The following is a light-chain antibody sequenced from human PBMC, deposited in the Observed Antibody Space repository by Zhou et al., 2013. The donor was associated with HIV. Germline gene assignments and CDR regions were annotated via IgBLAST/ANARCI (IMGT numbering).Light chain of an antibody. CDR3: QQYNSYST. Sequence: DIQMTQSPSSLSASVGDRVTITCRASQSSSIYLNWYQQKPGKAPKLLIYKASSLESGVPSRFSGSGSGTEFTLTISSLQPDDFATYYCQQYNSYSTFGQGTKLEIK. V-gene: IGKV1-5*03. J-gene: IGKJ2*01. CDR1: QSSSIY. CDR2: KAS.